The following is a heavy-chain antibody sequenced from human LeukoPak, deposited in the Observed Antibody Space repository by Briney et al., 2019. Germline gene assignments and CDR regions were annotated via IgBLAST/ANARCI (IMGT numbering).Heavy chain of an antibody. CDR1: GVSISSGDYP. CDR3: SRLLPSRPDFYFDY. CDR2: MSYSGTT. J-gene: IGHJ4*02. Sequence: SETLSLTCTVSGVSISSGDYPWNWIRQFPGKGLEWIGYMSYSGTTKYNPSLQSRVTISIDTSKNQFSLKLTSMTAADTAVYFCSRLLPSRPDFYFDYWGQGALVTVSS. D-gene: IGHD6-6*01. V-gene: IGHV4-30-4*08.